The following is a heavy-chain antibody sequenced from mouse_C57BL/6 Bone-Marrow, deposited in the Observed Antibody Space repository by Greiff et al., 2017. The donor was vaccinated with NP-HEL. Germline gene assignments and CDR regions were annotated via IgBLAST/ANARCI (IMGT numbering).Heavy chain of an antibody. D-gene: IGHD1-1*01. Sequence: QVQLQQSGAELMKPGASVKLSCKATGYTFTGYWIEWVKQRPGHGLEWIGEILPGSGSTNYNEKFKGKATFTADTSSSTAYMQLSSLTSEDSAVYYCARRGIYYYGSSPFAYWGQGTLVTVSA. J-gene: IGHJ3*01. CDR1: GYTFTGYW. CDR3: ARRGIYYYGSSPFAY. CDR2: ILPGSGST. V-gene: IGHV1-9*01.